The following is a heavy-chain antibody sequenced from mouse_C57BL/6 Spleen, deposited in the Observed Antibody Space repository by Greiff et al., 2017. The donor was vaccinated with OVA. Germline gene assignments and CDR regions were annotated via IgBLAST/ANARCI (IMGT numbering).Heavy chain of an antibody. V-gene: IGHV1-69*01. J-gene: IGHJ1*03. Sequence: QVQLQQPGAELVMPGASVKLSCKASGYTFTSYWMHWVKQRPGQGLEWIGEIDPSDSYTNYNQKFKGKSTLTVDKSSSTAYMQLSSLTSEDSAVYYCARREDYDYSYWYFDGWGTGTTVTVSS. CDR3: ARREDYDYSYWYFDG. D-gene: IGHD2-4*01. CDR2: IDPSDSYT. CDR1: GYTFTSYW.